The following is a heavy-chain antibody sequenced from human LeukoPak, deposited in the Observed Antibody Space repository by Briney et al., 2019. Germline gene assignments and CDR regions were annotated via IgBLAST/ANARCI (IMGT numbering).Heavy chain of an antibody. D-gene: IGHD6-19*01. CDR3: ARVPRAVAATGGYYFDY. CDR2: INHSGST. Sequence: PSETLSLTCTVSGGSISSYYWSWIRQPPGKGLEWIGEINHSGSTNYNPSLKSRVTISVDTSKNQFSLKLSSVTAADTAVYYCARVPRAVAATGGYYFDYWGQGTLVTVSS. V-gene: IGHV4-34*01. J-gene: IGHJ4*02. CDR1: GGSISSYY.